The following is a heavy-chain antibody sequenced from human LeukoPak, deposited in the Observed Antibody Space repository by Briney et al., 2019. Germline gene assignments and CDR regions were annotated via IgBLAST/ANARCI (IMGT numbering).Heavy chain of an antibody. CDR3: ARGRFLITMIVVVENLVSAFDI. D-gene: IGHD3-22*01. Sequence: GGSLRLSCAASGFTFSTYWMHWVRQAPGKGLEWVAVISYDGSNKYYADSVKGRFTISRDNSKNTLYLQMNSLRAEDTAVYYCARGRFLITMIVVVENLVSAFDIWGQGTMVTVSS. J-gene: IGHJ3*02. CDR1: GFTFSTYW. CDR2: ISYDGSNK. V-gene: IGHV3-30-3*01.